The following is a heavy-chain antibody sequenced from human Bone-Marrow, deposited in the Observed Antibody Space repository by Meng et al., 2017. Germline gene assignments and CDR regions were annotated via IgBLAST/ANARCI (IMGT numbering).Heavy chain of an antibody. CDR2: INPNSGGT. J-gene: IGHJ4*02. V-gene: IGHV1-2*04. Sequence: ASVKVSCKSSGYTFTGYYMAWVRQAPGQGLGWMGWINPNSGGTNYAQKFQGWVTMTRDTSISTVHMDLSGLTSDDTAVYYCARDFRIHGSYSFDYWGQGTLVTVSS. D-gene: IGHD1-14*01. CDR1: GYTFTGYY. CDR3: ARDFRIHGSYSFDY.